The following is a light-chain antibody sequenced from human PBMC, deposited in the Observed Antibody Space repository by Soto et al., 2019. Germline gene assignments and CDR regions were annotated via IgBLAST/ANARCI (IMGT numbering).Light chain of an antibody. Sequence: DIHMTHSPSTLSASVGDRVTLTCRASQNISSWLAWYQQKPGKAPNLLIYQTSNLESGVPSRFSGRGSGTEFTLTITSLQPDDFATYYCQQYKRYSTFGQGTKVDIK. V-gene: IGKV1-5*03. J-gene: IGKJ1*01. CDR3: QQYKRYST. CDR1: QNISSW. CDR2: QTS.